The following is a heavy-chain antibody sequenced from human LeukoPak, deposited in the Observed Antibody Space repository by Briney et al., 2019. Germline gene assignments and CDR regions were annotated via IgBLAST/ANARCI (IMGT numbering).Heavy chain of an antibody. CDR3: AKRVVVGATSPYSDFQH. V-gene: IGHV3-23*01. J-gene: IGHJ1*01. CDR2: ISGSGGTT. CDR1: GFIFSSYA. D-gene: IGHD1-26*01. Sequence: PGGSLRLSCAASGFIFSSYAMSWVRQAPGKGLEWVSAISGSGGTTHYADSVKGRFTISRDNSKNTLFLQMDSLRGEDTAVYYCAKRVVVGATSPYSDFQHWGQGTLVTVSS.